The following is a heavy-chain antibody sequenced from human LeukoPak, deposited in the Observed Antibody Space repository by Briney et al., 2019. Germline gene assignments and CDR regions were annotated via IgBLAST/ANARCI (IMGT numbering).Heavy chain of an antibody. V-gene: IGHV4-39*01. D-gene: IGHD3-10*01. J-gene: IGHJ4*02. CDR2: INHGGTT. CDR1: GGSISSSNYY. Sequence: PSETLSLTCTVSGGSISSSNYYWSWIRQPPGEALEWIASINHGGTTYYSPSLKSRVTISVDTSKNQFSLRLSSVTAADTAVYLCARYVVYGSGKYYFDYWGQGSLVTVSS. CDR3: ARYVVYGSGKYYFDY.